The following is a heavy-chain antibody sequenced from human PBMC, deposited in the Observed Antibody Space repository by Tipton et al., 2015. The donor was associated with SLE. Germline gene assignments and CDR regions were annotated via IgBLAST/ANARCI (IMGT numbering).Heavy chain of an antibody. CDR2: IYTSGST. D-gene: IGHD6-13*01. CDR1: GGSISSHY. Sequence: TLSLTCTVSGGSISSHYWSWIRQPPGKGLEWIGRIYTSGSTNYNPSLKSRVTMSVDTSKNQFSLKLSSVTAADTAVYYCARGPGAAAILSYYYFYGMDVWGQGTTVTVSS. CDR3: ARGPGAAAILSYYYFYGMDV. J-gene: IGHJ6*02. V-gene: IGHV4-4*07.